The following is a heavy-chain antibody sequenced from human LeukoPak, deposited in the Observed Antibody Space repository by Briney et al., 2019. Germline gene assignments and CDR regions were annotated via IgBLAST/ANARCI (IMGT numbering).Heavy chain of an antibody. CDR1: GGSISSSSYY. V-gene: IGHV4-39*02. CDR3: ARELELRY. CDR2: IYYSGST. J-gene: IGHJ4*02. Sequence: SETLSLTCTVSGGSISSSSYYWGWIRQPPGKGLEWIGSIYYSGSTYYNPSLKSRVTISVDTSKNQFSLKLSSVTAADTAVYYCARELELRYWGQGTLVTVSS. D-gene: IGHD1-7*01.